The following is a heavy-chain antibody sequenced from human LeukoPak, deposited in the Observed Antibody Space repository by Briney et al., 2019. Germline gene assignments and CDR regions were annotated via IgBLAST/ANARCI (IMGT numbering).Heavy chain of an antibody. D-gene: IGHD2-15*01. CDR3: ARGQILFDP. J-gene: IGHJ5*02. Sequence: PSETLSLTCAVSGGSISSSNWWSWVRQPPGKGLEWIGEINHSGSTNYNPSLKSRVTISVDTSKNQFSLKLSSVTAADTAVYYCARGQILFDPWGQGTLVTVSS. CDR1: GGSISSSNW. CDR2: INHSGST. V-gene: IGHV4-4*02.